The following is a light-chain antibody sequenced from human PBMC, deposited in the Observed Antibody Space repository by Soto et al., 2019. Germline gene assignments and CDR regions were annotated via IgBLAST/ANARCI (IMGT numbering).Light chain of an antibody. CDR3: QQSYGPPYP. CDR2: AAS. J-gene: IGKJ2*01. V-gene: IGKV1-39*01. CDR1: QSISDN. Sequence: EMTQSPSSLSASVGDRVTITCRASQSISDNVNWYQFQPGKAPKLLIYAASSLQTGVPSRFSGSGSGTDFALIISSLQPADAATYYCQQSYGPPYPFGLGTKVEIK.